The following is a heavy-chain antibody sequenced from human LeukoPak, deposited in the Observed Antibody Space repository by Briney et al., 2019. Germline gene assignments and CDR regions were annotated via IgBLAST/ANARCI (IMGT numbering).Heavy chain of an antibody. CDR2: ISGGGDNA. J-gene: IGHJ2*01. D-gene: IGHD1-1*01. CDR1: GFTFSSYA. V-gene: IGHV3-23*01. Sequence: GGSLRLSCAASGFTFSSYAMSWIRQAPGKGLDWVSAISGGGDNAYYPDSVKGRFTISRDNSKNTLYLQMNSLRAEDMAIYYCAKPRAMTTGVGRYFDLWGRGTLVTVSS. CDR3: AKPRAMTTGVGRYFDL.